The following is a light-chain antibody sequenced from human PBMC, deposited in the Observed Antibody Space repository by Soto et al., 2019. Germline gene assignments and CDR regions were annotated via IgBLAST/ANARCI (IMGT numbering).Light chain of an antibody. J-gene: IGKJ2*01. Sequence: IQMTQTPSTLSASVGDRVTITCRASQSVSPWLAWYQQTPGKAPKLLIYYVSNLQFGIPSRFSGSGSETEFTLTISGLQPDDFATYYCQQYTTFSPTFGQGTKLDI. V-gene: IGKV1-5*01. CDR1: QSVSPW. CDR3: QQYTTFSPT. CDR2: YVS.